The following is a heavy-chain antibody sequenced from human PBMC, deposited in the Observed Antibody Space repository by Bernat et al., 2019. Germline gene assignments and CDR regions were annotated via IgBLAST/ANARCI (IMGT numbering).Heavy chain of an antibody. CDR1: VGSIGIYY. CDR3: ARHYLPSGSYSYWFDP. V-gene: IGHV4-59*01. Sequence: QEQLQESGPGLVKPSETLSLTCTVSVGSIGIYYWSWIRQPPGKGLEWIAFISYTGDTNYNPSLKSRVIISVDTSKSQVSLELTSVTAADMAVYYCARHYLPSGSYSYWFDPWGQGTLVTVSS. D-gene: IGHD3-10*01. J-gene: IGHJ5*02. CDR2: ISYTGDT.